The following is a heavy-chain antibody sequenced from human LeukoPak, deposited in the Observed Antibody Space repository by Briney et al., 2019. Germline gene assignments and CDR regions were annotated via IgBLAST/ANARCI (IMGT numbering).Heavy chain of an antibody. J-gene: IGHJ4*02. CDR1: GFTFSNNG. Sequence: GGSLRLSCSASGFTFSNNGMHWVRQAPGKGLEWVAFIRYDGSNDGSNKYYADSVKGRFTISRDNSKNTLYLQMNSLKPEDTAVYYCAKDIGSGYGRDPYFDYWGQGTLVTVSS. CDR3: AKDIGSGYGRDPYFDY. CDR2: IRYDGSNDGSNK. D-gene: IGHD3-10*01. V-gene: IGHV3-30*02.